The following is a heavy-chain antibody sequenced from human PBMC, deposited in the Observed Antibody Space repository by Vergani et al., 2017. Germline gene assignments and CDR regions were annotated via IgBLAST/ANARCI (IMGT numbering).Heavy chain of an antibody. CDR1: GFTFSSYG. J-gene: IGHJ3*02. V-gene: IGHV3-21*01. Sequence: VQLVESGGGVVQPGRSLRLSCAASGFTFSSYGMHWVRQAPGKGLEWVSCISNSSTYIYYADSVKGRFTISRDNAKNSLYLQMNSLRAEDTAVYYCARGKQLTHDAFDIWGQGTMVTISS. D-gene: IGHD6-13*01. CDR2: ISNSSTYI. CDR3: ARGKQLTHDAFDI.